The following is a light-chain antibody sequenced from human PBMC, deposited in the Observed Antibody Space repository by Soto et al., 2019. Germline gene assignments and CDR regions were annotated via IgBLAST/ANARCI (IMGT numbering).Light chain of an antibody. V-gene: IGKV1-5*03. J-gene: IGKJ4*01. CDR2: KAS. Sequence: DIQMTQSPSTLSASVGDRVTITCRASQSIDTWLAWYQQKPGKAPKLLIYKASTLESGVPSRFSGSGSGTEFTLSISNLQPDDYANYYCQPYNSYPLTFGGGTKVHI. CDR1: QSIDTW. CDR3: QPYNSYPLT.